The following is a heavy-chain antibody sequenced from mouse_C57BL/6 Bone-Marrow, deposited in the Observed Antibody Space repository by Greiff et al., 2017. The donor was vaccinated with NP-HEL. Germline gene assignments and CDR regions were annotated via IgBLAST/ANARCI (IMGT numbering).Heavy chain of an antibody. CDR2: ISYDGSN. CDR3: ARDFITTVVPYWYFDV. J-gene: IGHJ1*03. CDR1: GYSITSGYY. Sequence: EVKLQESGPGLVKPSQSLSLTCSVTGYSITSGYYWNWIRQFPGNKLEWMGYISYDGSNNYNPSLKNRISITRDTSKNQFFLKLNSVTTEDTATYYCARDFITTVVPYWYFDVWGTGTTVTVSS. D-gene: IGHD1-1*01. V-gene: IGHV3-6*01.